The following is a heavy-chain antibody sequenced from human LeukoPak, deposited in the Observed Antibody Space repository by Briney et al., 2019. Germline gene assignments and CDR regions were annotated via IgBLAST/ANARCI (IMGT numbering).Heavy chain of an antibody. CDR2: IDQDGSER. CDR1: GLSISRYY. D-gene: IGHD3-10*01. Sequence: PGGSLRLSCVASGLSISRYYMSWVRQAPGKGPEWVGNIDQDGSERNYVDSVMGRFTISRDNAANSVYLQMNSLRAEDTAVYYCACLYGSGSYYNMGYYYYGMDVWGQGTTVTVSS. CDR3: ACLYGSGSYYNMGYYYYGMDV. V-gene: IGHV3-7*01. J-gene: IGHJ6*02.